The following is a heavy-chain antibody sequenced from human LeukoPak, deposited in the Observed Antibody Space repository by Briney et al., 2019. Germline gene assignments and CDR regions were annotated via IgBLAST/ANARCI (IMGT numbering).Heavy chain of an antibody. D-gene: IGHD3-22*01. J-gene: IGHJ4*02. CDR2: ISYDGSNK. CDR1: GFTFSSYA. Sequence: GGSLRLSCAASGFTFSSYAMHWVRQAPGKGLEWVAVISYDGSNKYYADSVKGRFTISRDNSKNTLYLQMNSLRAEDTAVYYCAREGYELYDSSGYLDYWGQGTLVTVSS. V-gene: IGHV3-30*04. CDR3: AREGYELYDSSGYLDY.